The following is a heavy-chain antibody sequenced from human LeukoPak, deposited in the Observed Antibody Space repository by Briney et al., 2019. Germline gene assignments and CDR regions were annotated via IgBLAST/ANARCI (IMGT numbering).Heavy chain of an antibody. CDR1: GDSINSLDL. CDR3: AGLVGRYSSGLYYYYFDY. V-gene: IGHV4-4*02. Sequence: PSETLSLTCTVSGDSINSLDLWSWVRQPPGKGMEWIGEMYLSGTTHSNPSVKSRVTISIDKSKNQFFLNLSSVTAADTAVYYCAGLVGRYSSGLYYYYFDYWGQGTLVTVSS. CDR2: MYLSGTT. J-gene: IGHJ4*02. D-gene: IGHD3-22*01.